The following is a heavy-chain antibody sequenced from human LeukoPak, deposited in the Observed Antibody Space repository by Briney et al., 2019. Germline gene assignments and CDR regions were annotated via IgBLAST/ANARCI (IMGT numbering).Heavy chain of an antibody. CDR1: GFTFSSYA. D-gene: IGHD3-16*02. J-gene: IGHJ3*02. Sequence: GGSLRLSCAASGFTFSSYAMSWVRQAPGKGLEWVSAISGSGGSTYYADSVKGRFTISRDNSKNTLYLQMNSLRAEDTAVYYCAKDGVKAYDYVWGSYRYSPGAFDIWGQGTMVTVSS. CDR3: AKDGVKAYDYVWGSYRYSPGAFDI. CDR2: ISGSGGST. V-gene: IGHV3-23*01.